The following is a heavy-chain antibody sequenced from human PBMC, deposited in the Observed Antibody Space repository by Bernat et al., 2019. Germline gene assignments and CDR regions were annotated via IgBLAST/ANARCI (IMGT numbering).Heavy chain of an antibody. Sequence: QVQLQESGPGRVKPSQTLSLTCTVSGGSISSRSYYWGWIRQPPGKGLEWIGRIYYSGSTYYNPSLKSRVTISVDTSKNQFSLKLSSVTAADTAVYYCARHWELSSSSWYSGNNLFDPWGQGTLVTVSS. D-gene: IGHD6-13*01. CDR2: IYYSGST. J-gene: IGHJ5*02. CDR3: ARHWELSSSSWYSGNNLFDP. V-gene: IGHV4-39*01. CDR1: GGSISSRSYY.